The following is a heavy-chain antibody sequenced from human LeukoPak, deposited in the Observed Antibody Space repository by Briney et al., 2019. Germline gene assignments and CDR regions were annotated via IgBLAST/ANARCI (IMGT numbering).Heavy chain of an antibody. J-gene: IGHJ4*02. CDR1: GFTFSSYW. D-gene: IGHD3-3*01. CDR2: IKQDGSEK. V-gene: IGHV3-7*01. Sequence: PGGSVRLSCAASGFTFSSYWMGWVRQAPGKGLEWVANIKQDGSEKYYVDSVKGRFTISRDNAKNSLYLQMNSLRAEDTAVYYCASLEWSGNPFDYWGQGTLVTVSS. CDR3: ASLEWSGNPFDY.